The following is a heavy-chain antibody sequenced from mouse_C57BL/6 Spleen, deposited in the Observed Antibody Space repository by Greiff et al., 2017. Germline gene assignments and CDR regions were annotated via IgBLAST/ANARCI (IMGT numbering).Heavy chain of an antibody. Sequence: QVQLQQSGAELVRPGASVTLSCKASGYTFTDYEMHWVKQTPVHGLEWIGAIDPETGGTAYNQKFKGKAILTADKSSSTAYMELRSLAAEDSAVYYCTRSGDSDFDGWGQSTTLTVAS. J-gene: IGHJ2*01. CDR3: TRSGDSDFDG. CDR2: IDPETGGT. CDR1: GYTFTDYE. V-gene: IGHV1-15*01.